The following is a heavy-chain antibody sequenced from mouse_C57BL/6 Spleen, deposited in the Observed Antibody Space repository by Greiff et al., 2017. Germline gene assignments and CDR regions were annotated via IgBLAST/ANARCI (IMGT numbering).Heavy chain of an antibody. D-gene: IGHD1-1*01. CDR3: AMGYYYGSSYGWYFDV. CDR2: IHPSDSDT. CDR1: GYTFTSYW. J-gene: IGHJ1*03. Sequence: VQLQQPGAELVKPGASVKVSCKASGYTFTSYWMHWVKQRPGQGLEWIGRIHPSDSDTNYNQKFKGKATLTVDKSSSTAYMQLSSLTSEDSAVYYCAMGYYYGSSYGWYFDVWGTGTTVTVSS. V-gene: IGHV1-74*01.